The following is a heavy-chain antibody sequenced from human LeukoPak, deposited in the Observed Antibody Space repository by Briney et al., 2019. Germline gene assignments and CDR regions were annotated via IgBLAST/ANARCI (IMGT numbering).Heavy chain of an antibody. CDR2: ISSGTSFI. D-gene: IGHD3-10*01. CDR1: GFPFSSYS. CDR3: ARDRLGNTMIRGVINPPPY. V-gene: IGHV3-21*04. J-gene: IGHJ4*02. Sequence: PGGSLRLSCAASGFPFSSYSMNWVRQAPGKGLEWVSSISSGTSFIYYADSVKGRFTISRDNAKNSLFLQMNSLRADDTAVYYCARDRLGNTMIRGVINPPPYWGQGTLVTVSS.